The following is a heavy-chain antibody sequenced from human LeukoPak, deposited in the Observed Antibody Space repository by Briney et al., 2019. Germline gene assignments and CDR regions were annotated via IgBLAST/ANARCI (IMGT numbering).Heavy chain of an antibody. CDR2: INHSGST. CDR1: GGSFSGYY. CDR3: ARGQVDTAVVTFAY. D-gene: IGHD5-18*01. V-gene: IGHV4-34*01. J-gene: IGHJ4*02. Sequence: SETLSLTCAVYGGSFSGYYWSWIRQPQGKGLEWIGEINHSGSTNYNPSLKSRVTISVDTSKNQFSLKLSSVTAADTAVYYCARGQVDTAVVTFAYWGQGTLVTVSS.